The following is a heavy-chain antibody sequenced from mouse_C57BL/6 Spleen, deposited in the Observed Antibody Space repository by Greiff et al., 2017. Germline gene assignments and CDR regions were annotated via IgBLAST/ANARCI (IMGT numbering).Heavy chain of an antibody. V-gene: IGHV1-15*01. CDR3: TRTGPRELEAGPFAY. D-gene: IGHD6-1*01. Sequence: QVQLQQSGAELVRPGASVTLSCKASGYTFTDYEMHWVKQTPVHGLEWIGAIDPETGGTAYNQKFKGKAILTADKSSSTAYMALRSLTSEDSAVYYCTRTGPRELEAGPFAYWGQGTLVTVSA. J-gene: IGHJ3*01. CDR1: GYTFTDYE. CDR2: IDPETGGT.